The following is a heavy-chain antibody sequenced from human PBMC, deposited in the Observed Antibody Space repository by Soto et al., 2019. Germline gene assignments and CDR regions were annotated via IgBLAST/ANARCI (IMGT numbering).Heavy chain of an antibody. CDR2: IYPGDSDT. CDR3: ARHPTAAATGYSSSWFVRTSSYAFDI. D-gene: IGHD6-13*01. CDR1: GYSFTSHW. Sequence: AESLKISCKGSGYSFTSHWIGWVRQMPVNGPEWTGIIYPGDSDTRYSPSFQGQVTISADKSISTAYLQWSSLKASDTAMYYCARHPTAAATGYSSSWFVRTSSYAFDIWGQGTMVTVSS. J-gene: IGHJ3*02. V-gene: IGHV5-51*01.